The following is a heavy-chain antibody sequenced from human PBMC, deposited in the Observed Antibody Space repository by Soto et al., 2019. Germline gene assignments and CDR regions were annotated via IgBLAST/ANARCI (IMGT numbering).Heavy chain of an antibody. CDR2: ISGGGTT. CDR3: SGHGSGSA. V-gene: IGHV3-23*01. J-gene: IGHJ5*02. Sequence: EVQMLESGGGLVQPGGSLRLSCAASGFTLSNNGMTWARQAPGKGLEWVSDISGGGTTYYADPVKGRFTISRDNSKNTLYLQMNSLRAEDTAVYYCSGHGSGSAWGQGTLVTVAS. D-gene: IGHD6-19*01. CDR1: GFTLSNNG.